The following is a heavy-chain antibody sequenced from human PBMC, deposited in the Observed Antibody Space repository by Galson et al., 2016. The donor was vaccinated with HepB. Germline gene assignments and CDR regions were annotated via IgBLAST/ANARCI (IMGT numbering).Heavy chain of an antibody. CDR2: IFPGDSDT. V-gene: IGHV5-51*01. CDR3: TRLTSIGWAD. Sequence: QSGAEVKKPGESLRISCKGSGYIFTSNWIGWVRQVPGKGLEWMGTIFPGDSDTTYRPSFQGHVTISADESISTAYLQWGSLKASDSSIYYRTRLTSIGWADWGQGTLVTVSA. D-gene: IGHD6-19*01. J-gene: IGHJ4*02. CDR1: GYIFTSNW.